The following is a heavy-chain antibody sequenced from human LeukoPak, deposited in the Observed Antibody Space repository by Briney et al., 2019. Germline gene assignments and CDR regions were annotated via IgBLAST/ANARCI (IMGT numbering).Heavy chain of an antibody. CDR3: ARGRDGYNWIDY. CDR1: GFTFSSYA. CDR2: ISGRGDTT. D-gene: IGHD5-24*01. Sequence: GGSLRLSCAASGFTFSSYAMNWVRQAPGKGLEWVSGISGRGDTTYYADSVKGRFTISRDNSKNTLYLQMNSLRAEDTAVYYCARGRDGYNWIDYWGQGTLVTVSS. V-gene: IGHV3-23*01. J-gene: IGHJ4*02.